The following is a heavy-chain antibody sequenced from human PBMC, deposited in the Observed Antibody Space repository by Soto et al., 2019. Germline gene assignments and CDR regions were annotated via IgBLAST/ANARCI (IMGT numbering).Heavy chain of an antibody. CDR3: ARYIPGVRYYGMDV. CDR2: IGESGTPT. D-gene: IGHD2-2*01. V-gene: IGHV3-23*01. J-gene: IGHJ6*02. CDR1: GFTFSSYA. Sequence: EVQLLESGGGLVQPGGSLRLSCAASGFTFSSYAMKWVRQAPGKGLEWVSLIGESGTPTYYADSVKGRFTISRDNSGXXXFLEMYSLRAEDTAVYYCARYIPGVRYYGMDVWGQGTTVTVSS.